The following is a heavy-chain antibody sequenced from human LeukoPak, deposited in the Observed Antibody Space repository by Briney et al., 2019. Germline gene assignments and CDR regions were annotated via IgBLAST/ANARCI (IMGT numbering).Heavy chain of an antibody. V-gene: IGHV1-2*02. CDR2: INPNSGGT. D-gene: IGHD3-10*01. CDR3: ARSWYYYGSGSYYRRFDP. J-gene: IGHJ5*02. Sequence: ASVKVSCKASGYTFTGYYMHWVRQAPGQGLEWMGWINPNSGGTNYAQKFQGRVTMTRDTSISTAYMELSRLRSDDTAVYYCARSWYYYGSGSYYRRFDPWGQGTLVTVSS. CDR1: GYTFTGYY.